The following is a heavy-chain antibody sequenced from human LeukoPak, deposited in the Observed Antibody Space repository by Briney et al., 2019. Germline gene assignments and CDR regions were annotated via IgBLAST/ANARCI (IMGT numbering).Heavy chain of an antibody. V-gene: IGHV3-72*01. Sequence: GGSLRLSCAASGFTLSNYYIDWVRQAPGKGLEWVGRSKNKGNNYTTEYAASVKGRFTISRDDSKNSLYLQMDSLKTEDTAVYYCTREGDSSGPDFVHWGQGTLLIVSS. D-gene: IGHD3-22*01. CDR1: GFTLSNYY. J-gene: IGHJ4*02. CDR2: SKNKGNNYTT. CDR3: TREGDSSGPDFVH.